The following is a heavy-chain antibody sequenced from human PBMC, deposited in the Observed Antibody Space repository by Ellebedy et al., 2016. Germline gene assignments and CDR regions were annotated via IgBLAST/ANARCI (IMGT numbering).Heavy chain of an antibody. D-gene: IGHD2-2*01. Sequence: ASVKVSCXASGYTFTGYYMHWVRQAPGQGLEWMGWINPNSGGTNYAQKFQGWVTMTRDTSISTAYMELSRLRSDDTAVYYCARGDIVVVPAADDAFDIWGQGTMVTVSS. CDR2: INPNSGGT. J-gene: IGHJ3*02. V-gene: IGHV1-2*04. CDR1: GYTFTGYY. CDR3: ARGDIVVVPAADDAFDI.